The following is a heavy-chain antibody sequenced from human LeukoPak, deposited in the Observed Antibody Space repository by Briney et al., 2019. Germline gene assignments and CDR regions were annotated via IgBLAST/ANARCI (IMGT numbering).Heavy chain of an antibody. D-gene: IGHD1/OR15-1a*01. CDR1: GGTFSSYA. V-gene: IGHV1-69*05. CDR3: ARAGVLTGTPSDGY. Sequence: SVKVSRKASGGTFSSYAISWVRQAPGQGLEWMGRIIPIFGTANYAQKFQGRVTITTDESTSTAYMELSSLRSEDTAVYYCARAGVLTGTPSDGYWGQGTLVTVSS. CDR2: IIPIFGTA. J-gene: IGHJ4*02.